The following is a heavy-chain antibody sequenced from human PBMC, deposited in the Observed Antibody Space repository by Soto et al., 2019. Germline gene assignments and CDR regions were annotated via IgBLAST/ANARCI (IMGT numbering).Heavy chain of an antibody. V-gene: IGHV5-51*01. J-gene: IGHJ4*02. CDR2: VYPRDSDT. D-gene: IGHD2-15*01. CDR1: GYIFIDYW. CDR3: ARPPLPGYSIHFNS. Sequence: GESLKISCKASGYIFIDYWIGWVRQMPGKGLEWMGIVYPRDSDTRYSPSFQGQVTISADRSTGTAFLQWRSLKASDTALYYSARPPLPGYSIHFNSWGQGAQVTVPS.